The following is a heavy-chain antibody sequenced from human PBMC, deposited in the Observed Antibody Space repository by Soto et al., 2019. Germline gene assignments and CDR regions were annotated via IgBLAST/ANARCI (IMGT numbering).Heavy chain of an antibody. CDR2: ISGTSDMT. CDR3: ARDRSPEYSSSDSNPMDV. V-gene: IGHV3-21*01. Sequence: GGSLRLSCVGSGFTISSYRMNWVRQATGKGLEWVSAISGTSDMTYYANSVTGRFTISRDNAKNSLYLQMNSLRAEDTAVYYCARDRSPEYSSSDSNPMDVWGQGTTVTVSS. J-gene: IGHJ6*02. D-gene: IGHD6-6*01. CDR1: GFTISSYR.